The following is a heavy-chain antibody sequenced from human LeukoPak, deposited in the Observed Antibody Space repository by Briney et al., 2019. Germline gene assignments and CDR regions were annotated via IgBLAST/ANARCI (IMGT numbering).Heavy chain of an antibody. Sequence: HRASVKVPCKASGGSFSNYIVTWLRLAPGQGLEWMGGIIPIFGTTNYAQKFQGRVTITADESTNTAYMELSSLRSEDTAVYYCARPTTYYYDSSAYHVDGFDIWGQGTMVTVSS. CDR2: IIPIFGTT. J-gene: IGHJ3*02. D-gene: IGHD3-22*01. CDR3: ARPTTYYYDSSAYHVDGFDI. V-gene: IGHV1-69*13. CDR1: GGSFSNYI.